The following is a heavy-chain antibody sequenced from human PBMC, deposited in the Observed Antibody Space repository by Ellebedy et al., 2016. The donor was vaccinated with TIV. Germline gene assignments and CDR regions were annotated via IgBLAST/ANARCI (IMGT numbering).Heavy chain of an antibody. D-gene: IGHD2-15*01. CDR3: ARDAKGGSFDF. CDR2: ITVSSGTI. CDR1: GFTFSSYD. V-gene: IGHV3-48*02. J-gene: IGHJ4*02. Sequence: PGGSLRLSCAASGFTFSSYDMNRVRQAPGKGLEWISFITVSSGTIYYADSVQGRFTVSRDNAMNSLFLLMNSLRDEDTAVYYCARDAKGGSFDFWGKGTPVTVSS.